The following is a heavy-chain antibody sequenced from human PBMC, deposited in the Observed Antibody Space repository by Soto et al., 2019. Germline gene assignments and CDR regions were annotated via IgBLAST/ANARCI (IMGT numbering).Heavy chain of an antibody. CDR1: GDSINNYY. J-gene: IGHJ4*02. D-gene: IGHD1-26*01. CDR3: ARELQGGSYPFDY. Sequence: SETLSLTCSVSGDSINNYYWSWIRQPPGKGLEWIAYIYYSGTTKYNPSLKSRLTISRDNAKNPLYLQMNSLTAEDTAVYYCARELQGGSYPFDYWGQGTLVTVSS. V-gene: IGHV4-59*12. CDR2: IYYSGTT.